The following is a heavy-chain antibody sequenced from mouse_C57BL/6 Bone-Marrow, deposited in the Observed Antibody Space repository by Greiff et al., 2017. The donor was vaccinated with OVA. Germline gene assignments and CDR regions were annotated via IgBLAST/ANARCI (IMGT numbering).Heavy chain of an antibody. V-gene: IGHV1-22*01. CDR2: INPNNGGT. D-gene: IGHD2-1*01. Sequence: VQLKQSGPELVKPGASVKMSCKASGYTFTDYNMHWVKQSHGKSLEWIGYINPNNGGTSYNQKFKGKATLTVNKSSSTAYMELRSLTSEDSAVYFCARGNYGNSSQDYWGQGTTLTVSS. CDR3: ARGNYGNSSQDY. CDR1: GYTFTDYN. J-gene: IGHJ2*01.